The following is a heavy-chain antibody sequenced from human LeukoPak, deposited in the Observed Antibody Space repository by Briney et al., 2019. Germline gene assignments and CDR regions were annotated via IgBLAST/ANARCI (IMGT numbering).Heavy chain of an antibody. CDR3: ARGDGDYSYFFDY. CDR1: GYTFTSYY. CDR2: TNPSVGST. D-gene: IGHD4-17*01. Sequence: ASVKVSCKASGYTFTSYYIHWVRQAPGQGLEWMGITNPSVGSTNYEQKFQGRVTMTRDTSTSTVYMELSSLRSDDTAVYYCARGDGDYSYFFDYWGQGTLVTVSS. J-gene: IGHJ4*02. V-gene: IGHV1-46*01.